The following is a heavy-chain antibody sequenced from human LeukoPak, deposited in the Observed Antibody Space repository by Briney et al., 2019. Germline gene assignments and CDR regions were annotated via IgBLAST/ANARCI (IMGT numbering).Heavy chain of an antibody. CDR1: GYTFTGYY. CDR2: INPNSGGT. Sequence: ASVKVSCKASGYTFTGYYMHWVRQAPGLGLEWMGWINPNSGGTNYAQKFQGRVTMTRDTSISTAYMELSRLRSDDTAVYYCARNTSGWPDAFDIWGQGTMVTVSS. V-gene: IGHV1-2*02. J-gene: IGHJ3*02. D-gene: IGHD6-19*01. CDR3: ARNTSGWPDAFDI.